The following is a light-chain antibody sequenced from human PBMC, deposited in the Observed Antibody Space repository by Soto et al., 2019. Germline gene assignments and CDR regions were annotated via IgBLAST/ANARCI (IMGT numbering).Light chain of an antibody. V-gene: IGKV1-12*01. J-gene: IGKJ3*01. CDR2: TVS. CDR3: QQCKTFPFT. CDR1: HGVSGW. Sequence: IQMTQSPSSVSASVGDTVTLSCQTSHGVSGWLAWYQQKPGKAPTLLISTVSNFQSGVPSRFSGSGYGTDFSLTTTTLQPEDFATYFCQQCKTFPFTFGPGTKVEVK.